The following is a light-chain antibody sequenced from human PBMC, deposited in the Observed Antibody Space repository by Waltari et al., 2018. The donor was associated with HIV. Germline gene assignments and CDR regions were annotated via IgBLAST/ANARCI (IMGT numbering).Light chain of an antibody. J-gene: IGKJ3*01. Sequence: DIVMTQSPDSLTVSLGERATFNCKSSQSVFYSSDNKHHLAWYQQKPGPPPKMLSYWAATRESGVPDRFSGRGSGTDFTLTITSLQSEDVAVYYCQQYYSTPFTFGPGTKVDIK. CDR2: WAA. V-gene: IGKV4-1*01. CDR1: QSVFYSSDNKHH. CDR3: QQYYSTPFT.